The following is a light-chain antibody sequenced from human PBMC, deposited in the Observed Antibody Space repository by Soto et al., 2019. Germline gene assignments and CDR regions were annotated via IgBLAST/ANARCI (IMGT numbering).Light chain of an antibody. J-gene: IGLJ3*02. CDR2: DVN. CDR1: SSDVGGYNY. CDR3: ISHTDSSLGVV. V-gene: IGLV2-14*01. Sequence: QSVLTQPASVSGSPGQSITISCTGTSSDVGGYNYVSWYQQHPGEAPKVMIYDVNKRPSGVSNRFSGSKSGNTASLTISGLQAEDEADYYCISHTDSSLGVVFGGGTKVTVL.